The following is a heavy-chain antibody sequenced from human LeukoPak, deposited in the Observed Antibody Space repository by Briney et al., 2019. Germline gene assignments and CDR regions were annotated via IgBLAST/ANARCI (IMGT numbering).Heavy chain of an antibody. CDR2: IYSGGST. CDR3: ARAELDTAISLAY. CDR1: GFTVSSNY. Sequence: GGSLRLSCAASGFTVSSNYMSWVRQAPGKGLEWVSVIYSGGSTYYADSVKGRFTISRDNSKNTLYLQMNSLRAEDTAVYYGARAELDTAISLAYWGQGTLVTVSS. V-gene: IGHV3-53*01. D-gene: IGHD5-18*01. J-gene: IGHJ4*02.